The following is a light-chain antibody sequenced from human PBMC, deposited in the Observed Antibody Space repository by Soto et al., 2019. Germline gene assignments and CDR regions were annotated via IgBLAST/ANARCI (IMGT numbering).Light chain of an antibody. CDR3: MQALQTPS. CDR1: QSLLHSNGYNY. Sequence: DTVMTQSPLSLSVTPGEPASISCRSSQSLLHSNGYNYLDWYLQKPGQSPQLLIYLGSFRAAGVPDRFSGSGSGTDFPLKISRVEAADVGVYYCMQALQTPSFGGGTKVEIK. V-gene: IGKV2-28*01. CDR2: LGS. J-gene: IGKJ4*01.